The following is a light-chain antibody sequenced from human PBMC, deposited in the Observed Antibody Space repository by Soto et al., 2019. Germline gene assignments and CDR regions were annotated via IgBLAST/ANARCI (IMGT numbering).Light chain of an antibody. CDR1: QPISTY. CDR2: AAS. V-gene: IGKV1-8*01. Sequence: AIRMTQSPSSISAFTGDRVTITCRASQPISTYLASYQQKPGTAPTLLIYAASTLQSGVPSRFSGSGSGTDFTLTISCLQSQDFATDFCQQYYTFPLAFGQGTKVEIK. CDR3: QQYYTFPLA. J-gene: IGKJ1*01.